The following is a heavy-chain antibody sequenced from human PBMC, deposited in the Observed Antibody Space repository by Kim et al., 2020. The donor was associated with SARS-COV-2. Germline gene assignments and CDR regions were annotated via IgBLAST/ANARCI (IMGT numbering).Heavy chain of an antibody. CDR2: INHSGST. CDR3: ARGHRVVRDTGGWFDP. V-gene: IGHV4-34*01. Sequence: SETLSLTCAVYGGSFSGYYWSWIRQPPGKGLEWIGEINHSGSTNYNPSLKIRVTISVDTSKNQFSLKLSSVTAADTAVYYCARGHRVVRDTGGWFDPWGQGTLVTVSS. D-gene: IGHD3-10*01. CDR1: GGSFSGYY. J-gene: IGHJ5*02.